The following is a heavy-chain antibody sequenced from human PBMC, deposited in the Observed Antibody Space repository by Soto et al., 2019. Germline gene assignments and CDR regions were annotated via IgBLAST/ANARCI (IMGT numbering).Heavy chain of an antibody. J-gene: IGHJ6*02. V-gene: IGHV3-48*02. Sequence: GGSLRLSCAASGFTFSVHSMNWVRRAPGKGLEWVSYISSTSSARYYADSARGRFTIPRDNVKYSLYLQMNSLTDEDTAVYYCARDSDIYYGMDVWGQGTTVTVSS. CDR3: ARDSDIYYGMDV. CDR2: ISSTSSAR. D-gene: IGHD3-9*01. CDR1: GFTFSVHS.